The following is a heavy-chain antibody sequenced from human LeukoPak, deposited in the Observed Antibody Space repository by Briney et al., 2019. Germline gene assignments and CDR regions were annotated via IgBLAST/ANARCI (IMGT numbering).Heavy chain of an antibody. D-gene: IGHD3-9*01. V-gene: IGHV6-1*01. J-gene: IGHJ4*02. CDR3: ARDGIVGYYDILTGYYNVGYFDY. CDR2: TYYRSKWYN. CDR1: GDSVSSNSAA. Sequence: SQTLSLTCAISGDSVSSNSAAWNWIRQSPSRGLEWLGRTYYRSKWYNDYAVSVKSRITINPDTSKNQFSLQLNSVTPEDTAVYYCARDGIVGYYDILTGYYNVGYFDYWGQGTLVTVSS.